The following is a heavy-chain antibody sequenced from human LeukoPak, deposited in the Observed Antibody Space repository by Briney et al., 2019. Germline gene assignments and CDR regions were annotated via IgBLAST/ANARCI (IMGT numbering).Heavy chain of an antibody. D-gene: IGHD5-24*01. CDR1: GYTFSDYY. V-gene: IGHV1-2*02. CDR2: INPNSGGT. J-gene: IGHJ6*02. CDR3: ARVNYRGGFFRNFYYYGMDV. Sequence: GASVKVSCKASGYTFSDYYIHWVRQGPGHGLEWMGWINPNSGGTDYAQRFQGRVTMTRETSNTTAYMELSRLRSDDTAVYYCARVNYRGGFFRNFYYYGMDVWGQGTTVTVSS.